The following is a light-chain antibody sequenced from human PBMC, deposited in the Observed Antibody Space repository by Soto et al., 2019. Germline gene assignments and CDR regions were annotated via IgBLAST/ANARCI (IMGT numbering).Light chain of an antibody. Sequence: EIVMTQSPATLSVSPGERATLSCRASQSVSSNLAWYQQKPGQAPRLLFFGASIRATGIPDRFSGSGSGTDFTLTISRLEPEDFAVYYCQQYGSLSWTFGQGTKVDIK. CDR1: QSVSSN. CDR3: QQYGSLSWT. V-gene: IGKV3-20*01. CDR2: GAS. J-gene: IGKJ1*01.